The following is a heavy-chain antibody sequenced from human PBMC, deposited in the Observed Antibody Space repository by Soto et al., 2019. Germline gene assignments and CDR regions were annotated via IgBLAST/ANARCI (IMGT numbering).Heavy chain of an antibody. V-gene: IGHV1-18*01. Sequence: RASVKVSCKASGYTFTSHGISWVRQAPGQGLEWMGWISAYNGNTNYAQKLQGRVTMTTDTSTSTAYMELRSLRSDDTAVYYCAITTAGTHYFYFDYWGQGTLVTVSS. CDR2: ISAYNGNT. CDR1: GYTFTSHG. J-gene: IGHJ4*02. CDR3: AITTAGTHYFYFDY. D-gene: IGHD6-13*01.